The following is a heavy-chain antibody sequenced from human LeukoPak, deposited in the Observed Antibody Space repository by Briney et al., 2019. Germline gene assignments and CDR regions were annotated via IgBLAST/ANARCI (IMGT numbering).Heavy chain of an antibody. CDR3: ARYGGSGTYYFDY. CDR2: IYGSGST. CDR1: GGSISSGGYA. Sequence: SQTLSLTCAVSGGSISSGGYAWSWIRQPPGKGLEWIGYIYGSGSTHYNPSLKSRVTISVDRSENQFSLMLSSVTAADTAVYYCARYGGSGTYYFDYWGQGTLVTVSS. J-gene: IGHJ4*02. D-gene: IGHD3-10*01. V-gene: IGHV4-30-2*01.